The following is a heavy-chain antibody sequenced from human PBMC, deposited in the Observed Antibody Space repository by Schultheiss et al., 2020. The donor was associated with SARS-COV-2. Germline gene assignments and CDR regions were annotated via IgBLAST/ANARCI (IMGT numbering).Heavy chain of an antibody. V-gene: IGHV3-30*04. J-gene: IGHJ5*02. CDR2: ISYDGNNK. CDR3: ARFNYARKGWFDP. Sequence: GGSLRLSCAASGFTLANYAVHWVRQAPGKGPEWLTVISYDGNNKYYADSVNGRFTISRDNAKNSLYLQMNSLRDEDTAVYYCARFNYARKGWFDPWGQGTLVTVSS. CDR1: GFTLANYA. D-gene: IGHD5-24*01.